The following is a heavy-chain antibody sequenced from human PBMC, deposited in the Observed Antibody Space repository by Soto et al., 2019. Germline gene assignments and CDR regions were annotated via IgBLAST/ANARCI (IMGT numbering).Heavy chain of an antibody. Sequence: PGGCVRLSCVASGFTFSSYDMHWFRQAPGKGLEYVSAISSNGGSTYYADSVKGRFTISRDNSKNTLYLQMSSLRAEDTAVYYCVKVTGAFLEWLSEFYYFDYWGQGTLVTVPS. CDR3: VKVTGAFLEWLSEFYYFDY. CDR2: ISSNGGST. CDR1: GFTFSSYD. J-gene: IGHJ4*02. V-gene: IGHV3-64D*08. D-gene: IGHD3-3*02.